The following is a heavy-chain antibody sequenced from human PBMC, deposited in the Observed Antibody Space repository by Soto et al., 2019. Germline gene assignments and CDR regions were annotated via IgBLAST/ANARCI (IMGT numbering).Heavy chain of an antibody. V-gene: IGHV4-39*07. Sequence: SETLSLTCTVSGGSISSSSYYWGWIRQPPGKGLEWIGSIFYSGSTYYNPSLKSRVTISVDTSKNQFSLKLSSVTAAVTAVYYCVRGTTFDYWGQGTLVTVSS. D-gene: IGHD4-17*01. CDR1: GGSISSSSYY. J-gene: IGHJ4*02. CDR2: IFYSGST. CDR3: VRGTTFDY.